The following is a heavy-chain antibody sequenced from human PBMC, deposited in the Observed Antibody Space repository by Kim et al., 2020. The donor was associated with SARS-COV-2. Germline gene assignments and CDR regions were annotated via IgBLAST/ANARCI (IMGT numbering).Heavy chain of an antibody. J-gene: IGHJ4*02. CDR3: ATERGINGSGSDGLFDY. CDR1: GYTFTGYY. CDR2: INPNSGGT. Sequence: ASVKVSCKASGYTFTGYYMHWVRQAPGQGLEWMGWINPNSGGTNYAQKFQGRVTMTRDTSISTAYMELSSLRSDDTAVYYCATERGINGSGSDGLFDYWGQGTLVTVSS. V-gene: IGHV1-2*02. D-gene: IGHD3-10*01.